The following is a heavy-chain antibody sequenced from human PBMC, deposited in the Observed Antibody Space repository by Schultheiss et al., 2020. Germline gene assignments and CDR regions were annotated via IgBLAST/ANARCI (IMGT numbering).Heavy chain of an antibody. D-gene: IGHD6-19*01. CDR2: IDWDDDK. CDR1: GFSLSTSGMC. Sequence: SGPTLVKPTQTLTLTCTFSGFSLSTSGMCVSWIRQPPGKALEWLALIDWDDDKYYSTSLKTRLTISKDTSKNQVVLTMTNMDPVDTATYYCARQYSSGWPYYYYGMDVWGQGTTVTSP. J-gene: IGHJ6*02. V-gene: IGHV2-70*01. CDR3: ARQYSSGWPYYYYGMDV.